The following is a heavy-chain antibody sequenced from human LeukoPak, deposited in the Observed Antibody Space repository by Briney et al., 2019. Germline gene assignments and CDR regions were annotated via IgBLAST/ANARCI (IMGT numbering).Heavy chain of an antibody. CDR3: AKGGVRYSSSWYYFDY. J-gene: IGHJ4*02. Sequence: GGSLRLSCAASGFTFSSYAMSWVRRAPGKGLEWVSAISGSGGSTYYADSVKGRFTISRDNSKNTLYLQMNSLRAEDTAVYYCAKGGVRYSSSWYYFDYWGQGTLVTVSS. D-gene: IGHD6-13*01. V-gene: IGHV3-23*01. CDR2: ISGSGGST. CDR1: GFTFSSYA.